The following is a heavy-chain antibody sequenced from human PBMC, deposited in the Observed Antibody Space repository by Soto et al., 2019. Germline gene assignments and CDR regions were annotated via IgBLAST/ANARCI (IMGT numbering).Heavy chain of an antibody. V-gene: IGHV3-23*01. Sequence: AGGSLRLSCPASGFTFSSYAMSWVRQAPGKGLEWVSAISGSGGSTYYADSVKGRFTISRDNSKNTLYLQMNSLRAEDTAVYYCAKDRIQLGEIDYWGQGTLVTVSS. CDR3: AKDRIQLGEIDY. D-gene: IGHD5-18*01. CDR1: GFTFSSYA. CDR2: ISGSGGST. J-gene: IGHJ4*02.